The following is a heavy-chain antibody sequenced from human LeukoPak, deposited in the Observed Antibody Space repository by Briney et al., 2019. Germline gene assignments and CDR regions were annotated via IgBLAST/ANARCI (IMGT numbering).Heavy chain of an antibody. Sequence: SGESLKISSQGFGYSFTSYWIGWVRQMPGKGMEWMGVIYPGDLRVRYNPSFQGQVTISVDKSINTAYLQWVSLRASDSAMYYCACRDLTSTWSFPWGQGTLVTVSS. D-gene: IGHD6-13*01. CDR3: ACRDLTSTWSFP. CDR2: IYPGDLRV. J-gene: IGHJ5*02. CDR1: GYSFTSYW. V-gene: IGHV5-51*01.